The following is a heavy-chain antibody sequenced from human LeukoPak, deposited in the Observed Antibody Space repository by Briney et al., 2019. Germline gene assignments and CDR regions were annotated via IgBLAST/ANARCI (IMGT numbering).Heavy chain of an antibody. J-gene: IGHJ5*02. CDR1: GFTFSSYW. Sequence: GGSLGLSCAASGFTFSSYWMSWVRQAPGKGLEWVANIKQDGSEKYYVDSVKGRFTISRDNAKNSLYLQMNSLRAEDTAVYYCARACYDFWSGYYEPPGWFDPWGQGTLVTVSS. CDR3: ARACYDFWSGYYEPPGWFDP. V-gene: IGHV3-7*01. CDR2: IKQDGSEK. D-gene: IGHD3-3*01.